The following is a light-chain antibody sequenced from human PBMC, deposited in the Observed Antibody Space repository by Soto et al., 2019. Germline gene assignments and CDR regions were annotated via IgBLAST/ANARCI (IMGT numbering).Light chain of an antibody. J-gene: IGKJ5*01. V-gene: IGKV1-5*01. CDR2: DAS. CDR3: QQYNTYST. CDR1: QSISRW. Sequence: DIQMTQSPSTLSASVGDRVTITCRASQSISRWLAWYQQKPGKAPKALIYDASTLRSGVPSRFSGGGSGTEFTLTISILQADDFATYYCQQYNTYSTFGQGTRLEIK.